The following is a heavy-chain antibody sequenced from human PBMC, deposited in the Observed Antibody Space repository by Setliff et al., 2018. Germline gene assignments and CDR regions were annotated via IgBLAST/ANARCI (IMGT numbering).Heavy chain of an antibody. D-gene: IGHD3-3*01. CDR3: ASPSAGWTRPFDV. Sequence: PGESLTLSCKGSGYSFTSYWIGWVRQMPGKGLEWMGIIYPGDSDTRYSPSFHGRVTISADKSINTAYLEWSSLEASDTAMYYCASPSAGWTRPFDVWGQGTMVTISS. CDR2: IYPGDSDT. CDR1: GYSFTSYW. V-gene: IGHV5-51*01. J-gene: IGHJ3*01.